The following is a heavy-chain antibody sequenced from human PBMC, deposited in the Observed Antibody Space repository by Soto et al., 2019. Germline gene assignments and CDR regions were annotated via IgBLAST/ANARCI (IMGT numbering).Heavy chain of an antibody. V-gene: IGHV1-2*04. CDR1: GYTFTGYY. CDR2: INPNSGGT. Sequence: QVQLVQSGAEVKKPGASVKVSCKASGYTFTGYYMHWVRQAPGQGLEWMGWINPNSGGTNYAQKFQGWVTMTRDTSISTAYMELSRLRSDETAVYYCARDGSITIFGVVEGLAYGMDVWGQGTTVTVSS. D-gene: IGHD3-3*01. J-gene: IGHJ6*02. CDR3: ARDGSITIFGVVEGLAYGMDV.